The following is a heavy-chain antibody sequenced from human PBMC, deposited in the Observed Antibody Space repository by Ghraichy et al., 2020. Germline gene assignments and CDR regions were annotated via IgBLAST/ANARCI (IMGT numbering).Heavy chain of an antibody. Sequence: GGSLRLSCAASGFTFRSYCMNWVRQAPGKGLEWVSSISSGSGSISYADSVKGRFTISRDDARTSQYLQMTSLRAEDTAVYYCGSSGTSLFLPRVDYWGQGTLVTVSS. CDR2: ISSGSGSI. D-gene: IGHD2-2*01. CDR3: GSSGTSLFLPRVDY. J-gene: IGHJ4*02. V-gene: IGHV3-21*01. CDR1: GFTFRSYC.